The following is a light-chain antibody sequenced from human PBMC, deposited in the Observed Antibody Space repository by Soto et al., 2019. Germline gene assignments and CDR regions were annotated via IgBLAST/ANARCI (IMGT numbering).Light chain of an antibody. CDR3: QQSYNPPYT. V-gene: IGKV1-39*01. J-gene: IGKJ2*01. Sequence: IQLTQSPSFLSASVGDTVTITCRTSQGIVNYLNWYQHKSGQAPKILLFDTSTWAKKVPPRFSGSGSGSLFTLTIDSLQLEDFATYYCQQSYNPPYTFGQGT. CDR1: QGIVNY. CDR2: DTS.